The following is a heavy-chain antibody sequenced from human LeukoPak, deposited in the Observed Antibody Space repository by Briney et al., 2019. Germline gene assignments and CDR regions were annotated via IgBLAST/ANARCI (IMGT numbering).Heavy chain of an antibody. J-gene: IGHJ6*03. V-gene: IGHV4-39*01. CDR2: IYYSGST. D-gene: IGHD3-10*01. Sequence: SETLSLTCTVSGGSISSSSYYWGWIRQPPGKGLEWIRSIYYSGSTYYNPSLKSRVTISVDTSKNQFSLKLSSVTAADTAVYYCARTNYYGSGSYPEIYYYYYYMDVWGKGTTVTVSS. CDR1: GGSISSSSYY. CDR3: ARTNYYGSGSYPEIYYYYYYMDV.